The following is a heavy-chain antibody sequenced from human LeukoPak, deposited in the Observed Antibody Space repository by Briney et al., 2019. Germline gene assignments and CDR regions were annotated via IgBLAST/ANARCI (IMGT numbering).Heavy chain of an antibody. CDR1: GGSISSGSYY. J-gene: IGHJ4*02. CDR3: AREPPYQLADYFDY. Sequence: SQTLSLTCTVSGGSISSGSYYWSWIRQPAGKGLEWIGRIYTSGSTNYNPSLKSRVTISVDTSKNQFSLKLSSVTAADTAVYYCAREPPYQLADYFDYWGQGTLVTVSS. D-gene: IGHD2-2*01. CDR2: IYTSGST. V-gene: IGHV4-61*02.